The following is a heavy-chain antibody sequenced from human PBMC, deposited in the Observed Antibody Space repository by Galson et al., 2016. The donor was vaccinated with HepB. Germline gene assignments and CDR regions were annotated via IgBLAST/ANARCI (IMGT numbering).Heavy chain of an antibody. CDR1: GFTLGDYS. Sequence: PLRLSCAASGFTLGDYSMNWVRQAPGKGLEWISFISSSSSTKFYADSVKGRFSISRDNAKNSVYLQMNSLRDDDTAVYYCARDVSPYASPPDYWGQGTLVTVSS. V-gene: IGHV3-48*02. J-gene: IGHJ4*02. CDR3: ARDVSPYASPPDY. CDR2: ISSSSSTK. D-gene: IGHD2-2*01.